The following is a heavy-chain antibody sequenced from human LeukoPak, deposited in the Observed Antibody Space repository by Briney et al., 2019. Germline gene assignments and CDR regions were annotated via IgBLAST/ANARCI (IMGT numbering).Heavy chain of an antibody. Sequence: ASVKVSCKASGYTFTSYDINWVRQATGQGLEWMGWMNPNSGNTGYAQKFQGRVTITRNTSISTAYMELGSLRSEDTAVYYCARGKYSSSWYAIRYYYYYMDVWGKGTTVTVSS. D-gene: IGHD6-13*01. CDR2: MNPNSGNT. J-gene: IGHJ6*03. CDR3: ARGKYSSSWYAIRYYYYYMDV. V-gene: IGHV1-8*03. CDR1: GYTFTSYD.